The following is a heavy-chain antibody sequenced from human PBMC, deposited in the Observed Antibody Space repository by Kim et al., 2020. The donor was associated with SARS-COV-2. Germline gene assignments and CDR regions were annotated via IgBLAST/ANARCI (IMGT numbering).Heavy chain of an antibody. D-gene: IGHD3-3*01. J-gene: IGHJ4*02. V-gene: IGHV3-30*13. Sequence: VDSVKGQFTISRDNSKNRLYLQMNSLGAEDTAVYYCARPNYDFWSGYFDYWGQGTLVTVSS. CDR3: ARPNYDFWSGYFDY.